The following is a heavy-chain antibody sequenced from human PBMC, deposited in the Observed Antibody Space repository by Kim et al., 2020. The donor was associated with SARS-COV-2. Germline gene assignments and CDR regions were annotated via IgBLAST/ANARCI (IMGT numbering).Heavy chain of an antibody. V-gene: IGHV4-34*01. CDR1: GGSFSDYY. D-gene: IGHD2-2*01. J-gene: IGHJ4*02. Sequence: SETLSLTCAVYGGSFSDYYWSWIRQPPGKGLEWIGEINRDGSTNYNPSLKSRVTISVDTSNNQFSLKLSSVTAADTAVYYCARMPYWGQGTLVSVSS. CDR2: INRDGST. CDR3: ARMPY.